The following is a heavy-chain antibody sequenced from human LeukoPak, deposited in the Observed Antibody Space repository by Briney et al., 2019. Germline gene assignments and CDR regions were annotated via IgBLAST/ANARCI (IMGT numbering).Heavy chain of an antibody. CDR3: AKELRNDLYYYYYGMDV. CDR2: ISYDGSNK. V-gene: IGHV3-30*18. D-gene: IGHD1-14*01. Sequence: GGSLRLSCAASGFTFSSYGMHWVRQAPGKGLEWVAVISYDGSNKYYADSVKGRFTISRDNSKNTLYLQMNSLRAEDTAVYYCAKELRNDLYYYYYGMDVWGQGTTVTVSS. CDR1: GFTFSSYG. J-gene: IGHJ6*02.